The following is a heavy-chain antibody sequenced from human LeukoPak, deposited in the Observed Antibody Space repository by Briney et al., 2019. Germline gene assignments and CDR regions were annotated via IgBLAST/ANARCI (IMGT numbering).Heavy chain of an antibody. V-gene: IGHV1-69*13. CDR2: IIPIFGTA. J-gene: IGHJ4*02. CDR1: GYTFTSYG. D-gene: IGHD2-15*01. Sequence: ASVKVSCKASGYTFTSYGISWVRQAPGQGLEWMGGIIPIFGTANYAQKFQGRVTITADESTSTAYMELSRLRSDDTAVYYCARDDGYCSGGSCYLFDYWGQGTLVTVSS. CDR3: ARDDGYCSGGSCYLFDY.